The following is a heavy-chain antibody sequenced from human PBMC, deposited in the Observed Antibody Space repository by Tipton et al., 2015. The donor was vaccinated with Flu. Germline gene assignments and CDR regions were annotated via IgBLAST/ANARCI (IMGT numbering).Heavy chain of an antibody. D-gene: IGHD2-2*01. CDR2: LKHGPDNFAT. J-gene: IGHJ6*02. Sequence: SLRLSCTASGFTFSEHHMSWVRQAPGKGLEWVGALKHGPDNFATEYAAPVKGRFFISRDESRNSRYLQMNSLKAEDTAVYYCARSGYAHGLDVWGQGTTVTVSS. CDR3: ARSGYAHGLDV. CDR1: GFTFSEHH. V-gene: IGHV3-72*01.